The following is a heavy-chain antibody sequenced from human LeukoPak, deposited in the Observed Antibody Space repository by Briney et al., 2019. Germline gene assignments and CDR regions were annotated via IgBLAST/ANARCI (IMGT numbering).Heavy chain of an antibody. Sequence: ASVKVSCKASGYTFTSYGISWVRQAPGQGLEWMGWISAYNGNTNYAQKLQGRVTMTTDTSTSTAYMELRSLRSDDTAVYYCARAPLSFGESRGPFDYWGQGTLVTVSS. CDR1: GYTFTSYG. CDR2: ISAYNGNT. V-gene: IGHV1-18*04. D-gene: IGHD3-10*01. CDR3: ARAPLSFGESRGPFDY. J-gene: IGHJ4*02.